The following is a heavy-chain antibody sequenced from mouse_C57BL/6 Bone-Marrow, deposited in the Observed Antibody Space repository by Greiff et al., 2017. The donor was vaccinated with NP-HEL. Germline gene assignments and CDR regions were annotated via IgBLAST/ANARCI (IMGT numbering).Heavy chain of an antibody. CDR2: INPGSGGT. J-gene: IGHJ3*01. Sequence: VMLVESGAELVRPGTSVKVSCKASGYAFTNYLIEWVKQRPGQGLEWIGVINPGSGGTNYNEKFKGKAKLTADKSASTAYMQLSSLTSQDSAVYFCARGGIYYDYAWFAYWGQGTLVTVSA. V-gene: IGHV1-54*01. CDR3: ARGGIYYDYAWFAY. D-gene: IGHD2-4*01. CDR1: GYAFTNYL.